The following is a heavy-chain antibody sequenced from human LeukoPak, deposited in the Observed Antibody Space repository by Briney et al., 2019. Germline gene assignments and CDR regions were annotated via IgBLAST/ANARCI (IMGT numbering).Heavy chain of an antibody. V-gene: IGHV3-48*04. J-gene: IGHJ4*02. Sequence: GGSLRLSCAASGFTFSSYWMNWVRQAPGKGLEWVSYISSSGSTIYYADSVKGRFTISRDNAKNSLSLQMNGLRVEDTAVYYCARGFGRFGHRFGYLGQGTLVTVSS. CDR1: GFTFSSYW. D-gene: IGHD3-10*01. CDR2: ISSSGSTI. CDR3: ARGFGRFGHRFGY.